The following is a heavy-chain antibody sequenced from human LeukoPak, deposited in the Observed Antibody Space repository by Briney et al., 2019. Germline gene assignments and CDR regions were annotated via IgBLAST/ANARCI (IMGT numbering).Heavy chain of an antibody. CDR1: GGSISSYY. D-gene: IGHD5-18*01. V-gene: IGHV4-34*01. Sequence: PSETLSLTCTVSGGSISSYYWSWIRQPPGKGLEWIGEINHSGSTNYNPSLKSRVTISVDTSKNQFSLKLSSVTAADTAVYYCASRVGYSYGPRRRGQFDYWGQGTLVTVSS. CDR3: ASRVGYSYGPRRRGQFDY. CDR2: INHSGST. J-gene: IGHJ4*02.